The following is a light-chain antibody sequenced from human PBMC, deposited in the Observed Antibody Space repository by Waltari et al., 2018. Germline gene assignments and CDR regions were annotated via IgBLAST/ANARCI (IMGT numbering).Light chain of an antibody. CDR3: QQYYSIPGT. J-gene: IGKJ2*01. V-gene: IGKV4-1*01. CDR1: QSGLYNSNNKNY. CDR2: WAS. Sequence: DIVMTQSPDSLAVSLGERATINCKASQSGLYNSNNKNYSAWYQHKQGQPPKLLVYWASTRDSGVPDRFSGSGSGTDFPLTISSLQAEDVAVYCCQQYYSIPGTFGQGTKLEIK.